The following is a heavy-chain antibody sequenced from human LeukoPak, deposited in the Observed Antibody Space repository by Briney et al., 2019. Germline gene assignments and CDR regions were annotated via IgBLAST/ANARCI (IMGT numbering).Heavy chain of an antibody. V-gene: IGHV4-61*01. Sequence: SETLSLTCTVSGGSVSSGSYYWSWIRQPPGKGLVWIGYIYYSGSTNYNPSLKSRVTISVDTSKNQFSLKLSSVTAADTAVYYCARDPGYNWFDPWGQGTLVTVSS. CDR2: IYYSGST. J-gene: IGHJ5*02. CDR1: GGSVSSGSYY. CDR3: ARDPGYNWFDP.